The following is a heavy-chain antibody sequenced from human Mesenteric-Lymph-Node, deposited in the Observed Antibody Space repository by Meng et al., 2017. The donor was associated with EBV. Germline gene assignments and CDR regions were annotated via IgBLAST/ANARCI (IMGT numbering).Heavy chain of an antibody. CDR3: ARVAGSNYGSGSYYFDY. J-gene: IGHJ4*02. CDR1: CASITSGGYS. D-gene: IGHD3-10*01. CDR2: IYHSEST. Sequence: HPHLEESGAGLLNPSPTLSLTFARTCASITSGGYSRSWIRQPPGKGLEWIGYIYHSESTYYNPSLKSRVTISVDRSKNQFSLKLSSVTAADTAVYYCARVAGSNYGSGSYYFDYWGQGTLVTVSS. V-gene: IGHV4-30-2*01.